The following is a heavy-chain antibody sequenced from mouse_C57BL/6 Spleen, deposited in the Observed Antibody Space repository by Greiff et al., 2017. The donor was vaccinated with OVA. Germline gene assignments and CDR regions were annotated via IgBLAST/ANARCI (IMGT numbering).Heavy chain of an antibody. V-gene: IGHV1-61*01. Sequence: VQLQQPGAELVRPGSSVKLSCKASGYTFTSYWMDWVKQRPGQGLEWIGNIYPSDSETHYTQKFKDKVTLSVDKSSSTLYMQISSLTSEDTTVSYCARRKLAYMDYWGQGTSVTVSS. CDR1: GYTFTSYW. J-gene: IGHJ4*01. CDR3: ARRKLAYMDY. CDR2: IYPSDSET. D-gene: IGHD4-1*01.